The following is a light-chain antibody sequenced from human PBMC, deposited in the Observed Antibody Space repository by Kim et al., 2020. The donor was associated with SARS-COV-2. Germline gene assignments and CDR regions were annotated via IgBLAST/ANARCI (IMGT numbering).Light chain of an antibody. V-gene: IGLV3-1*01. CDR3: QAWDSSTAVV. CDR1: KLGDKY. Sequence: SPGQTASITCSGDKLGDKYACWYQQKPGQSPVLVIYQDSKRPSGIPERISGSNSGNTATLTISGTQAMDEADYYCQAWDSSTAVVFGGGTKLTVL. CDR2: QDS. J-gene: IGLJ2*01.